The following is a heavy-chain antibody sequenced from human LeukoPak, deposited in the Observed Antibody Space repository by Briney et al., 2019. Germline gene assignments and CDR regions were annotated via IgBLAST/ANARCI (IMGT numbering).Heavy chain of an antibody. CDR3: AKCPYAVNWNLFDY. J-gene: IGHJ4*02. CDR1: GFTLSSYG. D-gene: IGHD1-20*01. V-gene: IGHV3-23*01. CDR2: ISNSGGSS. Sequence: GGSLRLSCAASGFTLSSYGMSWVRQAPGKGLEWVSTISNSGGSSYYADSVKGRFTISRDNSKNSLYLQMNSLRTEDTAVYYCAKCPYAVNWNLFDYWGQGTLVTVSS.